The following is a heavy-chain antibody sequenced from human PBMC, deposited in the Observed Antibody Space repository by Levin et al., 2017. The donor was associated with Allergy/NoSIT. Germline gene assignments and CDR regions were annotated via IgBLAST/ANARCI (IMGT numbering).Heavy chain of an antibody. CDR2: IYTSGST. CDR3: ASDLGGAVAGPYGMDV. J-gene: IGHJ6*02. D-gene: IGHD6-19*01. CDR1: GGSISSYY. V-gene: IGHV4-4*07. Sequence: PSETLSLTCTVSGGSISSYYWSWIRQPAGKGLEWIGRIYTSGSTNYNPSLKSRVTMSVDTSKNQFSLKLSSVTAADTAVYYCASDLGGAVAGPYGMDVWGQGTTVTVSS.